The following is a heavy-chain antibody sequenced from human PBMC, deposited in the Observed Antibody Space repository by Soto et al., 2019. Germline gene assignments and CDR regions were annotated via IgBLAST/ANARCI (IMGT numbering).Heavy chain of an antibody. D-gene: IGHD4-17*01. V-gene: IGHV1-69*13. J-gene: IGHJ5*02. CDR2: IIPIFGTA. CDR1: GGTFSSYA. CDR3: ARDLTVTNWFDP. Sequence: SVKVSCKASGGTFSSYAISWVRQAPGQGLEWMGGIIPIFGTANYAQKFQGRVTITADESTSTAYMELSSLRSEDTAVYYSARDLTVTNWFDPWGQGTLVTVSS.